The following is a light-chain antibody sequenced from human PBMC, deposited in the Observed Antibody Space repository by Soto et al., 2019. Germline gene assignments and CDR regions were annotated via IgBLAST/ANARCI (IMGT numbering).Light chain of an antibody. CDR3: QKYNSAPS. CDR2: AAS. V-gene: IGKV1-27*01. Sequence: DIQTTQSPSSLSASVGDRVTITCRASQGISNYLAWYQQKPGKVPKLLIYAASTLQSGVPSRFSGSGSGTDFTLTISSLQPEDVATYYCQKYNSAPSFGPGTKVDIK. CDR1: QGISNY. J-gene: IGKJ3*01.